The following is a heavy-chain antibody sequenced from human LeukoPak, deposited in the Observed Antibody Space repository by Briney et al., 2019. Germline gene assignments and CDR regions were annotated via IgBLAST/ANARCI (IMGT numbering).Heavy chain of an antibody. CDR2: INPSGGST. Sequence: ASVKVSCKASGYTFTSYSMHWVRRAPGQGLDWMGIINPSGGSTTYAQKFQGRVTMTRDTSTSTAYMELRSLRSDDTAVYYCARGVVVTAMSGYYYYGMDVWGQGTTVTVSS. CDR1: GYTFTSYS. J-gene: IGHJ6*02. CDR3: ARGVVVTAMSGYYYYGMDV. D-gene: IGHD2-21*02. V-gene: IGHV1-46*01.